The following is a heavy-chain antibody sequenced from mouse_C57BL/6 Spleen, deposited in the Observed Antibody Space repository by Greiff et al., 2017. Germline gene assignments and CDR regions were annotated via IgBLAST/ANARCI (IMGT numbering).Heavy chain of an antibody. CDR3: GRDVTTVDFDD. Sequence: QVQLQQSGTELVKPGASVKLSCKASGYTFTSYWMHWVKPRPGQGLEWIGNINPSNGGTNYNEKFKSKATLTVDTSSSPAYMQLSSLTSEDAAVDYGGRDVTTVDFDDWGQGTTLTVAS. CDR1: GYTFTSYW. J-gene: IGHJ2*01. V-gene: IGHV1-53*01. CDR2: INPSNGGT. D-gene: IGHD1-1*01.